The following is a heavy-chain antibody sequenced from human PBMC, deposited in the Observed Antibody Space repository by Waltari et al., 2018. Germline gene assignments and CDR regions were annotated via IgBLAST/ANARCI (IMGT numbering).Heavy chain of an antibody. CDR2: ISNSSNYI. CDR3: ARDLASSNSGWAY. CDR1: GFTFSSYN. V-gene: IGHV3-21*01. Sequence: EVQLVESGGGLVKPGGSLRLSCADSGFTFSSYNMNCIRKAPGKGLEWVSSISNSSNYIYYADSVKCRFTISRDNAKNSLYLQMNSLRAEDTSVYYCARDLASSNSGWAYWGQGTLVTVSS. D-gene: IGHD6-19*01. J-gene: IGHJ4*02.